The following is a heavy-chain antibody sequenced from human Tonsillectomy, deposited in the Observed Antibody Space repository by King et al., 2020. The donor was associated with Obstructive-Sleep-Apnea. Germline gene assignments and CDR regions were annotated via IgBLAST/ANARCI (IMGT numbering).Heavy chain of an antibody. Sequence: VQLVESGGGVVQPGRSLRLSCAASGFTFSSYAMHWVRQAPGKGLEWVAVVSYDGINEYYADSVKGRFTVSRDNSKHTLFLQMNSLRAEDTAVYYCARDLRPYYYDSSGYNGSFDIWGQGTMVTVSS. D-gene: IGHD3-22*01. CDR3: ARDLRPYYYDSSGYNGSFDI. CDR2: VSYDGINE. CDR1: GFTFSSYA. V-gene: IGHV3-30*04. J-gene: IGHJ3*02.